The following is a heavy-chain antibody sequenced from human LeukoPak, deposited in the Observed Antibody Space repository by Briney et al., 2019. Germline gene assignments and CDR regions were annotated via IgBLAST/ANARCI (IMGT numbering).Heavy chain of an antibody. CDR3: AREGSSGWYSQGWAEYFQH. Sequence: GGSRRLACAASGFTFSGYAIHWVRQAPVTWLERVSVISSDGSTIYYADAVKGRFTMSRDNAKNSLYLQMNSLRAEDTAVYYCAREGSSGWYSQGWAEYFQHWGQGTLVTVSS. CDR1: GFTFSGYA. D-gene: IGHD6-19*01. CDR2: ISSDGSTI. V-gene: IGHV3-30*04. J-gene: IGHJ1*01.